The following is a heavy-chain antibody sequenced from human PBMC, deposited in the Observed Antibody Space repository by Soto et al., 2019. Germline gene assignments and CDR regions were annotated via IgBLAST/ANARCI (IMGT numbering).Heavy chain of an antibody. J-gene: IGHJ6*02. V-gene: IGHV3-11*06. CDR1: GFTFSDYY. CDR3: ARVWTKNGAAFYYGMDV. Sequence: PGGSLRLSCAASGFTFSDYYMSWIRQAPGKGLEWVSYISSSSSYTNYADSVKGRFTISRDNAKNSLYLQMNSLRAEDTAVYYCARVWTKNGAAFYYGMDVWGQGTTVTVSS. CDR2: ISSSSSYT. D-gene: IGHD6-25*01.